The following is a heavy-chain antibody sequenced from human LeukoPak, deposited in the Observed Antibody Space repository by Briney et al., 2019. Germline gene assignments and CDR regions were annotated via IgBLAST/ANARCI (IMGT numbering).Heavy chain of an antibody. Sequence: SAETLSLTCTVSGYSISSGYYWGWIRRPPGKGLEWIGNIYHSGSTYYNPSLKSRAAISVDTSKNQFSLKLSSVTAADTAVYYCAREKGENYESSGYVDYWGQGTLVTVSS. CDR2: IYHSGST. D-gene: IGHD3-22*01. J-gene: IGHJ4*02. CDR1: GYSISSGYY. CDR3: AREKGENYESSGYVDY. V-gene: IGHV4-38-2*02.